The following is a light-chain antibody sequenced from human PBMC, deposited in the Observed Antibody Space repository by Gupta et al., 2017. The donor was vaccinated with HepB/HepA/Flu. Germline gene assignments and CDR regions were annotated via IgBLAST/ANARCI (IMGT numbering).Light chain of an antibody. J-gene: IGLJ3*02. CDR3: VLYMGSDIWV. CDR1: SGSVSTSNY. CDR2: STN. V-gene: IGLV8-61*01. Sequence: QTVVTQEPSFSVSPGGTVTLTCGLSSGSVSTSNYPSWYQQTPGQAPRTLIYSTNTRSSGVPDRFSGSILGNKAALTITGAQADDESDYYCVLYMGSDIWVFGGGTKLTVL.